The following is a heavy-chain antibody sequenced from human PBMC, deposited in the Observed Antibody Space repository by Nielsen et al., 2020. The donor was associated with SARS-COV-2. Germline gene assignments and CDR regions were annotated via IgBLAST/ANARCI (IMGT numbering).Heavy chain of an antibody. CDR3: ARIQLELRLFYFYYSMDV. CDR2: IFSNDEK. V-gene: IGHV2-26*01. CDR1: GFSLSNARMG. D-gene: IGHD1-7*01. J-gene: IGHJ6*03. Sequence: SGPTLVKPTETLTLTCTVSGFSLSNARMGVGWIRQPPGRALESLAHIFSNDEKSYSTSLKSRLTISKDTSKSQVVLTMTNMDPVDTATYYCARIQLELRLFYFYYSMDVRGKGTTVTVSS.